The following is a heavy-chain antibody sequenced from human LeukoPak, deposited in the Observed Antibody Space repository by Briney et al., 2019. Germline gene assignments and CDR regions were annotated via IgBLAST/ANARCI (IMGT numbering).Heavy chain of an antibody. CDR3: ATDSGPTNGNYYYGMDV. CDR2: FDPEDGET. D-gene: IGHD5-12*01. J-gene: IGHJ6*04. V-gene: IGHV1-24*01. CDR1: GYTLTELS. Sequence: ASVKVSCKVSGYTLTELSMHWVRQAPGKGLEWMGGFDPEDGETIYAQKFQGRVTMTEDTSTDTAYMELSSLRSEDTAVYYCATDSGPTNGNYYYGMDVWGKGTTVTDSS.